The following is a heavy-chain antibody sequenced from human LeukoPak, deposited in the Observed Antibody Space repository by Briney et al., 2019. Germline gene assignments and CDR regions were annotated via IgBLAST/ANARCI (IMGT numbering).Heavy chain of an antibody. CDR3: AKDEAAAGTGYFDY. CDR2: IWYDGSNK. CDR1: GFTFSSYG. Sequence: GRSLRLSCAASGFTFSSYGMHWVRQAPGKGPEWVAVIWYDGSNKYYADSVKGRFTISRDNSKNTLYLQMNSLKAEDTAMYYCAKDEAAAGTGYFDYWGQGTLVTVSS. D-gene: IGHD6-13*01. J-gene: IGHJ4*02. V-gene: IGHV3-33*06.